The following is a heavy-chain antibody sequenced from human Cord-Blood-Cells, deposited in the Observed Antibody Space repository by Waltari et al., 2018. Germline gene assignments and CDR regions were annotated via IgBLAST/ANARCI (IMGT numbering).Heavy chain of an antibody. Sequence: QVQLVQSGAEVKKPGASVKVSCKASGSTFTSYDINWVGQATGQGLEWMGWINPNSGNKGYAQKFKGRVTMTRNTSISTAYMELSSLRSEDTAVYYCARGAGAVAGADYWGQGTLVTVSS. J-gene: IGHJ4*02. CDR2: INPNSGNK. D-gene: IGHD6-19*01. V-gene: IGHV1-8*01. CDR3: ARGAGAVAGADY. CDR1: GSTFTSYD.